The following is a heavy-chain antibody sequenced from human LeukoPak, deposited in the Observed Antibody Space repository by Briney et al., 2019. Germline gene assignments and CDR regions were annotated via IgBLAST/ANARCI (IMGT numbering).Heavy chain of an antibody. D-gene: IGHD3-22*01. CDR1: GFTFIDYY. J-gene: IGHJ4*02. V-gene: IGHV3-11*01. CDR2: ISSSGSTI. Sequence: GGSLRLSCAASGFTFIDYYMSWIRQAPGKGLEWVSYISSSGSTIYYADSVKGRFTISRDNAKNSLYLQMNSLRAEDTAVYYCAREGLEDYYDSSGYYPFDYWGQGTLVTVSS. CDR3: AREGLEDYYDSSGYYPFDY.